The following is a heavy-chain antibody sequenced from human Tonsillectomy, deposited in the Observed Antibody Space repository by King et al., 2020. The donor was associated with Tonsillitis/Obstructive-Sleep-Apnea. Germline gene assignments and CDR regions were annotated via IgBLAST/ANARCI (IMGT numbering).Heavy chain of an antibody. D-gene: IGHD3-3*01. CDR3: ARGTDYDFWSGFDY. V-gene: IGHV3-30*04. Sequence: VQLVESGGGVVQPGRSLRLSCAASAFTFRSYAMHWVRQAPGKGLEWVAIISFDGTYKYYADSVKGRFTISRDNSKNTLYLRMNSLRAEDTAVYYCARGTDYDFWSGFDYWGQGTLVTVSS. CDR2: ISFDGTYK. CDR1: AFTFRSYA. J-gene: IGHJ4*02.